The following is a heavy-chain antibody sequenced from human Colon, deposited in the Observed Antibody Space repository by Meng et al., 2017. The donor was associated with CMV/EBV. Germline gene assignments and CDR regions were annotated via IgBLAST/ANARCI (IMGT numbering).Heavy chain of an antibody. CDR2: IHHSGKS. CDR1: GYSISSGYY. J-gene: IGHJ5*02. V-gene: IGHV4-38-2*02. D-gene: IGHD2-2*01. Sequence: SETLSLTCTVSGYSISSGYYWGWIRQPPGKGLEWIGSIHHSGKSYYNPSLKSRVTISVDTSKNQLSLKLSSVTAADTAVYYCARTEDCHSTRCYTGFDPWGQGTLVTVSS. CDR3: ARTEDCHSTRCYTGFDP.